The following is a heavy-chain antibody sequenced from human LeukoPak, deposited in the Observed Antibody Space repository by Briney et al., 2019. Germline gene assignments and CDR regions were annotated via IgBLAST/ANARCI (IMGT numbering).Heavy chain of an antibody. CDR1: GGSISSYY. D-gene: IGHD3-3*01. CDR3: ARGAPRYYDFWSGYPDY. V-gene: IGHV4-59*01. Sequence: SETLSLTCTVSGGSISSYYWSWIRQPPGNGLEWIGYLYYSGSTNENPSLKSRVTISVDTSKNRFSLKLSSVTAADTAVYYCARGAPRYYDFWSGYPDYWGQGTLVTVSS. J-gene: IGHJ4*02. CDR2: LYYSGST.